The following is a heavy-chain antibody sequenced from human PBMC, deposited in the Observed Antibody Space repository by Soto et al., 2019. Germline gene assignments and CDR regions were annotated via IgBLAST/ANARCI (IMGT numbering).Heavy chain of an antibody. J-gene: IGHJ4*02. Sequence: VGSLRLSCAASGFTFSSYGMHWARQAPGKGLEWVAVISYDGSNKYYADSVKGRFTISRDNSKNTLYLQMNSLRAEDTAVYYCAKKHDYGDYVAYWGQGTLVTVSS. CDR3: AKKHDYGDYVAY. D-gene: IGHD4-17*01. CDR1: GFTFSSYG. CDR2: ISYDGSNK. V-gene: IGHV3-30*18.